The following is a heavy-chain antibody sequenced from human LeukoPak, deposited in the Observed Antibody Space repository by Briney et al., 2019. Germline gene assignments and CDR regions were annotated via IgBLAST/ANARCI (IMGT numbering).Heavy chain of an antibody. CDR1: GYTFTSYD. Sequence: ASVKVSCKASGYTFTSYDINWVRQATGQGLEWMGWTNPNSGNTGYAQKLQGRVSMTTDTSTSTAYMELRSLRSDDTAVYYCAREARMDAWGQGTTVTVSS. CDR2: TNPNSGNT. CDR3: AREARMDA. J-gene: IGHJ6*02. V-gene: IGHV1-8*01.